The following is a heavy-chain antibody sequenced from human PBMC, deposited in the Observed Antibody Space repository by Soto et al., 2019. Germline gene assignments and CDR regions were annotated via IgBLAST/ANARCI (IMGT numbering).Heavy chain of an antibody. J-gene: IGHJ6*02. V-gene: IGHV4-30-4*01. D-gene: IGHD4-17*01. CDR2: IYYIGGP. CDR1: GDSVSNDDYS. Sequence: KPSETLSLTCSVSGDSVSNDDYSWSWIRQPPGKGLEWIGYIYYIGGPYYNPSLQSRVTISMDTSKNQVSLNLTSVTAADTAVYFCARDPYRDCGDSYYYYALDVWGPGLTVTVSS. CDR3: ARDPYRDCGDSYYYYALDV.